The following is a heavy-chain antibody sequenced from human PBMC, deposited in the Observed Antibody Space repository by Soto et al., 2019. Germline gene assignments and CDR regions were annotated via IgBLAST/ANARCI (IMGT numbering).Heavy chain of an antibody. V-gene: IGHV4-34*01. CDR1: GGSFSGYY. Sequence: SETLSLTCAVYGGSFSGYYWSWIRQPPGKGLEWIGEINHSGSTNYNPSLKSRVTISVDTSKNQFSLKPSSVTAADTAVYYCARVVVPAAGYYYYMDVWGKGTTVTVSS. J-gene: IGHJ6*03. D-gene: IGHD2-2*01. CDR3: ARVVVPAAGYYYYMDV. CDR2: INHSGST.